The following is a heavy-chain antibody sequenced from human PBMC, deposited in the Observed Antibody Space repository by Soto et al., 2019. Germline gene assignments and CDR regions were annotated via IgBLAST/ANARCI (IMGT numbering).Heavy chain of an antibody. CDR3: ARGRPVDSGDDRTDPFDT. CDR1: GYTFTTYA. J-gene: IGHJ5*02. V-gene: IGHV1-3*01. D-gene: IGHD4-17*01. Sequence: QVQLVQSGAEVKKPGASVKVSCKASGYTFTTYAMHWVRQAPGQRLEWMGWINPGNGNTKYSQKFQGRVTITRDTSASTAYMELSSLRSEDTAVYYCARGRPVDSGDDRTDPFDTWGQGTLVIVSS. CDR2: INPGNGNT.